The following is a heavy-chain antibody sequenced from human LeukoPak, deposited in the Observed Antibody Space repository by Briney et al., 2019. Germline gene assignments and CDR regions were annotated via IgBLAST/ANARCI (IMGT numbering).Heavy chain of an antibody. CDR2: IYYSGST. V-gene: IGHV4-59*08. Sequence: SETLSLTCTVSGGSISSYYWSWIRQPPGKGLEWIGYIYYSGSTNYNPSLKSRVSISVDTSKNQFSLKLSSVTAADTAVYSCARNFWSGYPRGDWFDPWGQXTLVTVSS. CDR3: ARNFWSGYPRGDWFDP. CDR1: GGSISSYY. J-gene: IGHJ5*02. D-gene: IGHD3-3*01.